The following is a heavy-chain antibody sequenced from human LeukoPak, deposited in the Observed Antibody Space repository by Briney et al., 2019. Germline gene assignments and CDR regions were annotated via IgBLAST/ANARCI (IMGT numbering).Heavy chain of an antibody. D-gene: IGHD3-10*01. CDR3: ARDPGDRTYYYGSGSKGDAFDI. V-gene: IGHV3-33*01. Sequence: PGRSLRLSCAASGFTFSSYGMHWVRQAPGKGLEWVAVIWYDGGNTYYADSVKGRFTISRDNSKNTLYLQMNSLRAEDTAVYYCARDPGDRTYYYGSGSKGDAFDIWGQGTMVTVYS. CDR1: GFTFSSYG. J-gene: IGHJ3*02. CDR2: IWYDGGNT.